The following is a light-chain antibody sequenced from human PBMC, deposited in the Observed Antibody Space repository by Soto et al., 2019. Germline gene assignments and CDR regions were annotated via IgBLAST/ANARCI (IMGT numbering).Light chain of an antibody. Sequence: DIQMTQSPSTVSASVGDRVTISCRASQSISSWLAWYQQKPGKAPKLLIYKASSLESGVPSSFSGSGSGTEFTLTISSLQPDDFATYYCQQYSHFWAFGQGTKVDIK. J-gene: IGKJ1*01. V-gene: IGKV1-5*03. CDR3: QQYSHFWA. CDR1: QSISSW. CDR2: KAS.